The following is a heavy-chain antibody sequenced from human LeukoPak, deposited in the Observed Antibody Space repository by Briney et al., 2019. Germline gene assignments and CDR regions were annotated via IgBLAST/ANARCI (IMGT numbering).Heavy chain of an antibody. Sequence: GESLKISCKGSGYSFTTYWIGWVRQMPGKGLEWMGIIYPGDSDTRYSPSFQGQVTISADKSITTAYLQWSSLKASDTAMYYCARSPLGGDDAFDIWGQGTMVTVSS. CDR2: IYPGDSDT. J-gene: IGHJ3*02. D-gene: IGHD2-21*02. CDR1: GYSFTTYW. V-gene: IGHV5-51*01. CDR3: ARSPLGGDDAFDI.